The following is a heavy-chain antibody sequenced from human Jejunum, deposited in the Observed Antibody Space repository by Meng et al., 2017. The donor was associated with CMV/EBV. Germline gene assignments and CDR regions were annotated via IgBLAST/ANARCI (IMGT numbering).Heavy chain of an antibody. Sequence: PFTHYAMNWVRQAPGKGLEWVSAISGFAGTTKYAASVKGRFTFSRDNSKNMLYLQMDGLRAEDTAVYYCVKMSFDLGSGYYVFDLWGQGTTVTVSS. D-gene: IGHD3-3*01. CDR1: PFTHYA. CDR3: VKMSFDLGSGYYVFDL. CDR2: ISGFAGTT. J-gene: IGHJ3*01. V-gene: IGHV3-23*01.